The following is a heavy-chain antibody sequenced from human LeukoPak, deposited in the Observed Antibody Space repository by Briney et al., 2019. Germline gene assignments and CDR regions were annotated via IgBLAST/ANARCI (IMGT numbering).Heavy chain of an antibody. J-gene: IGHJ6*02. CDR2: ISWNSGSI. CDR3: AKAGAVAGTNYYYGMDV. D-gene: IGHD6-19*01. Sequence: GGSLRLSCAASGFTFDDYAMHWVRQAPGKGLEWVSGISWNSGSIGYADSVKGRFTISRDNAKNSLYLQMNSLRAEDTALYYCAKAGAVAGTNYYYGMDVWGQGTTVTVSS. V-gene: IGHV3-9*01. CDR1: GFTFDDYA.